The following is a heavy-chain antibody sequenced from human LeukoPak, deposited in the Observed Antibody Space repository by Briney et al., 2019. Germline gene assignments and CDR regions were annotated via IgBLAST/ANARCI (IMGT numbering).Heavy chain of an antibody. Sequence: SETLSLTCAVSGGSISSGGYSWSWIRQSPGKGLEWIGYIYHSGSTYYNPSLKSRVTISVDRSKNQFSLKLSSVTAADTAVYYCARVGYGDYGADYWGQGTLVTVSS. J-gene: IGHJ4*02. CDR1: GGSISSGGYS. CDR2: IYHSGST. CDR3: ARVGYGDYGADY. V-gene: IGHV4-30-2*06. D-gene: IGHD4-17*01.